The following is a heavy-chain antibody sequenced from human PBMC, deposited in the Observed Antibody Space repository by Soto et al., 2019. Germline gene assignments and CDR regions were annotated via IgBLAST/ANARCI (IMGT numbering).Heavy chain of an antibody. V-gene: IGHV3-23*01. D-gene: IGHD7-27*01. CDR1: GFTFSRYA. CDR2: ITGSGGAT. CDR3: ATTGGCDFDS. Sequence: GGSLRLSCAASGFTFSRYAMTWVRQAPGTGLEWVSSITGSGGATYYADSVKGRFTISRDNSKNTLFLQMISLRAEDTAVYYCATTGGCDFDSWGQGVLVTVSS. J-gene: IGHJ5*01.